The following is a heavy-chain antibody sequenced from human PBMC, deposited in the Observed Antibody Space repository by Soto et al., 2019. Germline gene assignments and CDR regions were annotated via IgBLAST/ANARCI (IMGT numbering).Heavy chain of an antibody. V-gene: IGHV3-21*01. Sequence: PGESLRLSFAASGFTFSSYSMNWVRQAPGKGLEWVSSTSSSGSYIYYADSVKGRFTISRDNAKNSLYLQMNSLIAEDTAVYYCARDFRDGYYFDYWGQGT. CDR3: ARDFRDGYYFDY. CDR2: TSSSGSYI. J-gene: IGHJ4*02. CDR1: GFTFSSYS. D-gene: IGHD5-12*01.